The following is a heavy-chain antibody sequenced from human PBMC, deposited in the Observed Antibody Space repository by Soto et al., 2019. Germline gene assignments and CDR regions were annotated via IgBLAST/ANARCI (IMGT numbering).Heavy chain of an antibody. CDR2: ISAYNGNT. CDR3: ARSGVRFLEWLPHDAFDI. V-gene: IGHV1-18*01. Sequence: GASVKVSCKASGYTFTSYGISWLRQAPGQGLEWMGWISAYNGNTNYAQKLQGRVTMTTDTSTSTAYMELRSLRSDDTAVYYCARSGVRFLEWLPHDAFDIWGQGTMVTVSS. D-gene: IGHD3-3*01. CDR1: GYTFTSYG. J-gene: IGHJ3*02.